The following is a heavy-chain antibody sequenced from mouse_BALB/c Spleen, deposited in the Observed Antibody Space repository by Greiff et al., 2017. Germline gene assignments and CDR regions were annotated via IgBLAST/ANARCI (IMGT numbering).Heavy chain of an antibody. CDR3: AREEYGNYDAMDY. CDR1: GFTFSSYA. D-gene: IGHD2-10*02. V-gene: IGHV5-6-5*01. Sequence: EVHLVESGGGLVKPGGSLKLSCAASGFTFSSYAMSWVRQTPEKRLEWVASISSGGSTYYPDSVKGRFTISRDNARTILYLQMSSLRSEDTAMYYCAREEYGNYDAMDYWGQGTSVTVSS. CDR2: ISSGGST. J-gene: IGHJ4*01.